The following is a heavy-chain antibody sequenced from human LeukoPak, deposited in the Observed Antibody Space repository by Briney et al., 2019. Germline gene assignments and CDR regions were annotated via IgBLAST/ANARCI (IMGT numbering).Heavy chain of an antibody. Sequence: PSETLSLTCDVKGGSLSGSYWTWIRQSPEKRLEWIREINQSGNSNYNPSLKSRVTLLVDTSKNQFSLKLSSVTAADTAVYYCARGLGIAAAGTRPNLFDYWGQGTLVTVSS. CDR3: ARGLGIAAAGTRPNLFDY. CDR1: GGSLSGSY. V-gene: IGHV4-34*01. CDR2: INQSGNS. D-gene: IGHD6-13*01. J-gene: IGHJ4*02.